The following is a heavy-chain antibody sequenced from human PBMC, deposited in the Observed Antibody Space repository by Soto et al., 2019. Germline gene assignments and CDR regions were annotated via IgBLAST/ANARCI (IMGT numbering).Heavy chain of an antibody. D-gene: IGHD2-21*02. CDR2: ISSSGSTI. CDR3: AIIAYCGGDCYQTYYYYGMDV. CDR1: VFTFISYE. V-gene: IGHV3-48*03. J-gene: IGHJ6*02. Sequence: GGSLRLSCAASVFTFISYEMSWVRRAPGKGLEWVSYISSSGSTIYYADSVKGRFTISRDNAKNSLYLQMNSLRAEDTAVYYCAIIAYCGGDCYQTYYYYGMDVWGQGTTVTVSS.